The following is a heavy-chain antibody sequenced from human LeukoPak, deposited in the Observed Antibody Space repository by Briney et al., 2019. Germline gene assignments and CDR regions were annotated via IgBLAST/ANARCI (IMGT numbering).Heavy chain of an antibody. J-gene: IGHJ1*01. CDR3: ARGYYDSSGYYPPRH. V-gene: IGHV1-18*01. CDR1: GYTFTSYG. CDR2: ISGYNGNT. Sequence: ASVKVSCKASGYTFTSYGISWVRQAPGQGLEWMGWISGYNGNTKNAQKLQGRVTMTTDTSTSTAYMELRSLRSDDTAVYYCARGYYDSSGYYPPRHWGQGTLVTVSS. D-gene: IGHD3-22*01.